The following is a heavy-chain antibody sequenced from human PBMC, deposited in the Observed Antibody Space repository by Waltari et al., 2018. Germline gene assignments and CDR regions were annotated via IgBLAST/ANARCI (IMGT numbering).Heavy chain of an antibody. CDR2: VYSSGRT. V-gene: IGHV4-39*07. Sequence: QLQLQESGPGLVKPSETLSLTCAVSGDPVTMSDYYWAWLRQPPGKGLEWIGTVYSSGRTYYSPPLESRVTISIDPSKTQFSRKLSSVTAADTAVYYCARERSRYESWSGYSIWGQGALATVSS. D-gene: IGHD3-3*01. CDR1: GDPVTMSDYY. J-gene: IGHJ1*01. CDR3: ARERSRYESWSGYSI.